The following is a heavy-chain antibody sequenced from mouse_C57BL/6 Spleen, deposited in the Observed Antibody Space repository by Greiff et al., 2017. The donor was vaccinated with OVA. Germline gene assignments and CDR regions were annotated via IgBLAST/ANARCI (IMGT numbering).Heavy chain of an antibody. CDR2: IDPETGGT. CDR1: GYTFTDYE. J-gene: IGHJ1*03. V-gene: IGHV1-15*01. Sequence: QVQLQQSGAELVRPGASVTLSCKASGYTFTDYEMHWVKQTPVHGLEWIGAIDPETGGTAYNQKFKGKAILTADKSSSTAYMELRSLTSEDSAVYFCTRPVLYGSSPYWYFDVWGTGTTVTVSA. CDR3: TRPVLYGSSPYWYFDV. D-gene: IGHD1-1*01.